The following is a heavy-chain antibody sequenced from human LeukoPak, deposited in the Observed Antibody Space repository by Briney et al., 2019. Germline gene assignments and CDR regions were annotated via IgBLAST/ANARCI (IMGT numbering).Heavy chain of an antibody. CDR2: IKRDGSEK. J-gene: IGHJ4*02. CDR3: ARVIWEFSAAAQRNDFDY. CDR1: GFTFSSYW. V-gene: IGHV3-7*01. Sequence: GGSLRLSCAASGFTFSSYWMSWVRQAPGKGLEWVANIKRDGSEKHSVDSVKGRFTISRDNAKNSLYLQMNSLRAEDTAVYYCARVIWEFSAAAQRNDFDYWGQGTLVTVSS. D-gene: IGHD3-16*02.